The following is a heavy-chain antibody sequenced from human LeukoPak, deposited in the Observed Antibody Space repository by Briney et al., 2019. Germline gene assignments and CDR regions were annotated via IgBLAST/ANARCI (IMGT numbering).Heavy chain of an antibody. CDR2: IYYSGST. Sequence: SETLSLTCTVSGVSISSSSYYWGWIRQPPGKGLEWIGSIYYSGSTYYNPSIKRRITISVDTSKNQFSLKLSSMTAADTAVYYCARHIGGGSSGWYWYYYYCMDVWGQGTTVTVSS. D-gene: IGHD6-19*01. CDR1: GVSISSSSYY. V-gene: IGHV4-39*01. CDR3: ARHIGGGSSGWYWYYYYCMDV. J-gene: IGHJ6*02.